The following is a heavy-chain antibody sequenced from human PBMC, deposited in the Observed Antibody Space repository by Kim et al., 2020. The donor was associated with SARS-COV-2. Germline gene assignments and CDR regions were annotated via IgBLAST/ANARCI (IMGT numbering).Heavy chain of an antibody. CDR2: ISYDGSNK. CDR1: GFTFSSYG. Sequence: GGSLRLSCAASGFTFSSYGMHWVRQAPGKGLEWVAVISYDGSNKYYADSVKGRFTISRDNSKNTLYLQMNSLRAEDTAVYYCAKGDCSSTSCYFFHYYYGMDVWGQGTTVTVSS. J-gene: IGHJ6*02. D-gene: IGHD2-2*01. CDR3: AKGDCSSTSCYFFHYYYGMDV. V-gene: IGHV3-30*18.